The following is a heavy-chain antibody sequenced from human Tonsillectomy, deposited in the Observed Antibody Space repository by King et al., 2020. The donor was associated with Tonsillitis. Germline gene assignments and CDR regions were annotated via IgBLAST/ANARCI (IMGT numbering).Heavy chain of an antibody. Sequence: VQLVESGGGVVQPGRSLRLSCAASGFTFSSYVMHWVRQAPGKGLEWVAVISYDGSNKYYADSVKGRFTISRDNSKNTLYLQMNSLRAEDTAVYYCAYRACRGRQLVNVSMDVWGKGTTVTVSS. CDR2: ISYDGSNK. D-gene: IGHD6-6*01. CDR3: AYRACRGRQLVNVSMDV. V-gene: IGHV3-30*03. CDR1: GFTFSSYV. J-gene: IGHJ6*03.